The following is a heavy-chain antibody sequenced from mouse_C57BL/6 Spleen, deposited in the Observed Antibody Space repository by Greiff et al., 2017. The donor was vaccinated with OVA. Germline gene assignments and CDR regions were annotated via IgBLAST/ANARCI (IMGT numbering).Heavy chain of an antibody. V-gene: IGHV1-53*01. CDR3: ASAFIYYGSYYIDY. J-gene: IGHJ2*01. CDR2: INPSNGGT. D-gene: IGHD2-1*01. CDR1: GYTFTSYW. Sequence: QVQLQQSGTELVKPGASVKLSCKASGYTFTSYWMHWVKQRPGQGLEWIGNINPSNGGTNYNEKFKSKATLTVDKSSSTAYMQLSSLTSEDSAVYEGASAFIYYGSYYIDYWGQGTTLTVSS.